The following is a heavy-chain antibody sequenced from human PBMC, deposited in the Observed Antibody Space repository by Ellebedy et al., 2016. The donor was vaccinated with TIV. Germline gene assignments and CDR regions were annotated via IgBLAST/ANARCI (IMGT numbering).Heavy chain of an antibody. J-gene: IGHJ4*02. D-gene: IGHD6-19*01. CDR3: ARDQWLGRAYYFDS. CDR2: ISSISTTT. CDR1: GFTFSNYN. V-gene: IGHV3-48*02. Sequence: GESLKISCAASGFTFSNYNMNWVRQAPGKGLEWVSYISSISTTTDYADSVKGRFTISRDNTKNSLYLQMNSLTDEDTAVYYCARDQWLGRAYYFDSWGQGTLVTVSS.